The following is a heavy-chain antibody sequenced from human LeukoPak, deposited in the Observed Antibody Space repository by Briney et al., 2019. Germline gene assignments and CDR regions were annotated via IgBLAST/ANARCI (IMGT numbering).Heavy chain of an antibody. CDR3: TTEPGAHGTGY. J-gene: IGHJ4*02. V-gene: IGHV3-15*01. Sequence: SWVRQAPGKGLEWVGRIKSKTDGGTTDYAAPVKGRFTISRDDSKNTLYLQMNSLKTEDTAVYYCTTEPGAHGTGYWGQGTLVTVSS. D-gene: IGHD3/OR15-3a*01. CDR2: IKSKTDGGTT.